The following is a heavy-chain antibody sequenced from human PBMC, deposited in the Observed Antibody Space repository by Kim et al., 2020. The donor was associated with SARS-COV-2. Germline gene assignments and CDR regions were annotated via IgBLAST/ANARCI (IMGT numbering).Heavy chain of an antibody. CDR3: ARDLSGYYYGMDV. J-gene: IGHJ6*02. Sequence: SYAQKFQGGVTRTRDTSTSTVYMELSSLRSEDTAVYYCARDLSGYYYGMDVWGQGTTVTVSS. V-gene: IGHV1-46*01. D-gene: IGHD1-26*01.